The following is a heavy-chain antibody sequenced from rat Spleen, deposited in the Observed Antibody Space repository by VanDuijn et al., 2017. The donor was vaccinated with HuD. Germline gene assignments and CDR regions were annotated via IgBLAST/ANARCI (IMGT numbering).Heavy chain of an antibody. CDR2: ISSDGRRN. Sequence: EVQLVESGGGLVQPGRSLKLSCAASGFTFSDYYMAWVRQAPTKGLEWVATISSDGRRNYYRDSVKGRFTISRDNAKNSLYLQMDSLRSEDTATYYCARQGGYNSYFDYWGQGVMVTVSS. CDR1: GFTFSDYY. J-gene: IGHJ2*01. CDR3: ARQGGYNSYFDY. D-gene: IGHD1-4*01. V-gene: IGHV5-29*01.